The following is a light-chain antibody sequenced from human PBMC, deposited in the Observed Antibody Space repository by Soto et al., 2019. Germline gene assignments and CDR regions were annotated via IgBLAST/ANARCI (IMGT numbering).Light chain of an antibody. CDR2: DAS. CDR3: QQRTNWPLT. CDR1: RSVTTF. V-gene: IGKV3-11*01. Sequence: EIVLTQSPATLSLSPGKRATLSCRASRSVTTFLAWYQQKPGQAPRLLIYDASKRATGVPTRFSGSGSGTDFTLTISSLEPEDFAVYHCQQRTNWPLTCGGGTKVERK. J-gene: IGKJ4*01.